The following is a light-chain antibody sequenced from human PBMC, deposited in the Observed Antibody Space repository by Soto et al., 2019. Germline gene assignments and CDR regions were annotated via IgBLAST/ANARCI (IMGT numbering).Light chain of an antibody. J-gene: IGLJ1*01. CDR2: EVS. CDR1: TIDVGGYNY. CDR3: SSYTSSSPYV. V-gene: IGLV2-14*01. Sequence: QSVLTQPASVSGSPGQSITISCTGTTIDVGGYNYVSWYQQHPGKAPKLMIYEVSNRPSGVSNRFSGSKSGNTASLTISGLQAEDEADYYCSSYTSSSPYVFGTGTKVTVL.